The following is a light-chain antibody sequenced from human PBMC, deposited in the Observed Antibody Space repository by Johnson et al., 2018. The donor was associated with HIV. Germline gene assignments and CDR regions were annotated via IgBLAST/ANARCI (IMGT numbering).Light chain of an antibody. CDR3: GTWDSSLSAL. V-gene: IGLV1-51*02. Sequence: QSVLTQPPSVSAAPGQKVTISCSGSSSNIGNNYVSWYQQLPGTAPKLLIYENNKRPSGIPDRFSGSKSGTSATLGITGLQTGDEADYYCGTWDSSLSALFGPGTKVAYL. J-gene: IGLJ1*01. CDR1: SSNIGNNY. CDR2: ENN.